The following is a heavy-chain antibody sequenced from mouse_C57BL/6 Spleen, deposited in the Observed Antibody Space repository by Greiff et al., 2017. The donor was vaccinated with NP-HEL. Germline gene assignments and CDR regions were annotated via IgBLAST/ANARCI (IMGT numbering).Heavy chain of an antibody. CDR1: GYEFSSSW. CDR2: IYPGDGDT. CDR3: ARSGDYDWYFEV. D-gene: IGHD2-4*01. J-gene: IGHJ1*03. Sequence: QVQLQQSGPELVKPGASVKISCKASGYEFSSSWMNWVKQRPGKGLEWIGRIYPGDGDTNYNGKFKGKATLTADKSSSTAYKQLSSLTSEDSAVYFCARSGDYDWYFEVWGTGTTVTVSS. V-gene: IGHV1-82*01.